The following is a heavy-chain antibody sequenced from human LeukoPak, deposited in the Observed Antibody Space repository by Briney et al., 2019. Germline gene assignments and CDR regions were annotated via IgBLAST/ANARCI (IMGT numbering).Heavy chain of an antibody. CDR1: GLTFYSYG. V-gene: IGHV3-23*01. CDR3: ARGHSAHGTGFDC. Sequence: GGSLRLSCAASGLTFYSYGMSWVRQAPGKGLEWVSGISGSGDTTYYADSVKGRFTISRDNSKNTLYLQMNSLRVEDTAVYYCARGHSAHGTGFDCWGQGTLVAVSS. D-gene: IGHD1-14*01. J-gene: IGHJ4*02. CDR2: ISGSGDTT.